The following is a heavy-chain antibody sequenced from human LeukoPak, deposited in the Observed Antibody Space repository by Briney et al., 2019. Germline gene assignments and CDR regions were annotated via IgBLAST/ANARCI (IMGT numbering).Heavy chain of an antibody. CDR3: ARDWYYDFWSGYYYPYFDY. D-gene: IGHD3-3*01. CDR1: GDSISSYY. CDR2: IYTRGST. Sequence: PSETLSLTCTVSGDSISSYYWSWIRQPAGKGPEWIGRIYTRGSTNYNPSLKSRVTMSVDTSKNQFSLKLSSVTAADTAVYYCARDWYYDFWSGYYYPYFDYWGQGTLVTVSS. V-gene: IGHV4-4*07. J-gene: IGHJ4*02.